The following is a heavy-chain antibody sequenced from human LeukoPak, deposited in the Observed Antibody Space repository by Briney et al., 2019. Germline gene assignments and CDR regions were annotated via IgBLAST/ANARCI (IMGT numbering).Heavy chain of an antibody. V-gene: IGHV3-30*18. CDR2: ISYDGSNK. J-gene: IGHJ4*02. D-gene: IGHD3-22*01. CDR1: GFTFSSYG. Sequence: PGGSLRLSCAASGFTFSSYGMHWVRQAPGKGLEWVAVISYDGSNKYYADSVKGRFTISRDNSKNTLYLQMNSLRAEDTAVYYCAKESYYDSSGYYYPYFDYWGQGTLVTVSS. CDR3: AKESYYDSSGYYYPYFDY.